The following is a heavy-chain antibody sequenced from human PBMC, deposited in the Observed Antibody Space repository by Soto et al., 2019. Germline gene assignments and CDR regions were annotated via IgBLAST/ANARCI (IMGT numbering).Heavy chain of an antibody. Sequence: TLSLTCNVSGGSMSSSPSYWSWIRQHPGKGLEWIGDIFDSENTNYNPTLKSRVTISLDTSKNQWSLKLNSVTAAAPAVFYCARSYAPRMTAYYYGMDVWGQGTTVTVSS. J-gene: IGHJ6*02. CDR1: GGSMSSSPSY. CDR3: ARSYAPRMTAYYYGMDV. V-gene: IGHV4-31*03. CDR2: IFDSENT. D-gene: IGHD3-16*01.